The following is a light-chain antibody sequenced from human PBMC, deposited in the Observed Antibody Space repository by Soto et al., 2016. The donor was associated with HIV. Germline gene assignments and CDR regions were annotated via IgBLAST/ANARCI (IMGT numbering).Light chain of an antibody. CDR2: DDR. J-gene: IGLJ2*01. CDR1: NIGSKS. V-gene: IGLV3-21*02. Sequence: SYELTQPPSVSVAPGQTARITCEGDNIGSKSVHWYQQKPGQAPVLVIYDDRDRPSGIPEQFSGSNSGNTATLTITSVEAGDEADYYCQVWDSSTDHVIFGGGTRLTVL. CDR3: QVWDSSTDHVI.